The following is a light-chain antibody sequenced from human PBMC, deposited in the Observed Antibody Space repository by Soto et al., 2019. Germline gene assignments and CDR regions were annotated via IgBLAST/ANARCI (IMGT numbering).Light chain of an antibody. J-gene: IGKJ1*01. CDR3: QQYAPHRS. CDR2: EAS. V-gene: IGKV1-5*03. Sequence: DIQMTQSPSTLAASVGERVTITCRASQSVGFWLAWYQQKPGKAPKLLISEASRLESGVPSRFSGGGSGTEFTLTVSSLQPDDLATYYCQQYAPHRSLGQGTKVEIK. CDR1: QSVGFW.